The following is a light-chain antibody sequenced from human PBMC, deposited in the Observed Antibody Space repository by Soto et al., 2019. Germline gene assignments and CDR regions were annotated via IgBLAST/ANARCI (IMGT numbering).Light chain of an antibody. J-gene: IGKJ1*01. V-gene: IGKV3-15*01. Sequence: EIVVAHSPGTLSGSPLEWASLSSGASRSVSSNVAWYKQKPGQAPRLLIYGASTRATGIPARFSGSGSGTEFTLTISSLQSEDFAVYYCQQYNTSPKTCGEGTQVDI. CDR3: QQYNTSPKT. CDR1: RSVSSN. CDR2: GAS.